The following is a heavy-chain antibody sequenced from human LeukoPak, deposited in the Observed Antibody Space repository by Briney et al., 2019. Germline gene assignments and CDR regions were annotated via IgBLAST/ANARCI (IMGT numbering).Heavy chain of an antibody. CDR3: ARGFPRGSWSN. Sequence: SETLSLTCTVSGGSISSYYWSWIRQPPGKGLEWIGEINHSGSTNYNPSLKSRVTISVDTSKNQFSLKLSSVTAADTAVYYCARGFPRGSWSNWGQGTLVTVSS. D-gene: IGHD6-13*01. CDR1: GGSISSYY. CDR2: INHSGST. V-gene: IGHV4-34*01. J-gene: IGHJ4*02.